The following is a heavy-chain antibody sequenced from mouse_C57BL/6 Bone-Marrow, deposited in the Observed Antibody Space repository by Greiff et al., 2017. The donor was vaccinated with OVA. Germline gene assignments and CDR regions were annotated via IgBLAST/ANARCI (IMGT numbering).Heavy chain of an antibody. CDR2: INPNNGGT. D-gene: IGHD1-1*01. CDR1: GYTFTDYN. V-gene: IGHV1-18*01. Sequence: EVKLMESGPELVKPGASVKIPCKASGYTFTDYNMDWVKQSHGKSLEWIGDINPNNGGTIYNQKFKGKATLTVDKSSSTAYMELRSLTSEDTAVYYCARKIRYYYGSSYLWYFDVWGTGTTVTVSS. CDR3: ARKIRYYYGSSYLWYFDV. J-gene: IGHJ1*03.